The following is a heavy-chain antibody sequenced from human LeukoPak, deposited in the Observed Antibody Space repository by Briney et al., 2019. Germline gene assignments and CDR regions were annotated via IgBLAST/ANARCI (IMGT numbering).Heavy chain of an antibody. CDR1: GFAVSNTY. CDR2: IDHGGAT. Sequence: PGESLRLSCAASGFAVSNTYLNWGRQAPGKGLEWVSIIDHGGATFYADSEKGRFTISRDNAKNSLFLQMDSLRTDDTAVYYCARARAQQLGPFDYWGQGTLVTVSS. CDR3: ARARAQQLGPFDY. J-gene: IGHJ4*02. D-gene: IGHD6-13*01. V-gene: IGHV3-66*01.